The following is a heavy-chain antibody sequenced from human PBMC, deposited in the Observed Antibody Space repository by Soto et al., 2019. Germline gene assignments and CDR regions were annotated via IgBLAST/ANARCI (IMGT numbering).Heavy chain of an antibody. CDR2: IYPSDSDT. V-gene: IGHV5-51*01. J-gene: IGHJ4*02. CDR3: ARPANTVADHFDL. D-gene: IGHD4-17*01. Sequence: GESLKISCQVSGYTFTIYWIGWVRQMPGKGLEWMGIIYPSDSDTRYSPSFQGQVTISADQSINNAYLQWDSLKASDTAIYYCARPANTVADHFDLWGQGTPGTVSS. CDR1: GYTFTIYW.